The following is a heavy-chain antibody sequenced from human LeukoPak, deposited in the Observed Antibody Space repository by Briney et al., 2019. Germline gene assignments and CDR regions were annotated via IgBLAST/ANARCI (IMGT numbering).Heavy chain of an antibody. CDR2: IIPIFGTA. V-gene: IGHV1-69*06. CDR1: GGTVSRYA. CDR3: AREYASWGSRYFDY. J-gene: IGHJ4*02. D-gene: IGHD7-27*01. Sequence: SVKVSCKASGGTVSRYAISWVRQAPGQGLEWMGGIIPIFGTANYAQKFQGRVTITADKSTSTAYMELSSLRSEDTAVHYCAREYASWGSRYFDYWGQGTLVTVSS.